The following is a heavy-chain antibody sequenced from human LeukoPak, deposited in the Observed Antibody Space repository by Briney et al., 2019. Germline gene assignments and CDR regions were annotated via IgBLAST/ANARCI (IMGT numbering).Heavy chain of an antibody. D-gene: IGHD6-19*01. J-gene: IGHJ3*02. CDR2: ISSSGSTI. CDR1: GFTFSRQE. CDR3: VSGRGWYHNAFDI. V-gene: IGHV3-48*03. Sequence: GGSLTLSCAASGFTFSRQEMNWVRQAPGKGLEWVSYISSSGSTIYYADSVKGRFTISRDNAKNSLYLQMNSLRAEDTAVYYCVSGRGWYHNAFDIWGQGTMVTVSS.